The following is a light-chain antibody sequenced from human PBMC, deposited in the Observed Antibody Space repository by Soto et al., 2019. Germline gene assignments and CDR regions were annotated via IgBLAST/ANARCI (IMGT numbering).Light chain of an antibody. CDR2: SNN. CDR3: AAWDDSLNGPYV. V-gene: IGLV1-44*01. J-gene: IGLJ1*01. Sequence: QSVLTQPPSASGTPGQRVTISCSGSSSNIGSNTVNWYQQLPGTAPKLLIYSNNQRPSGVPDRFSGSTSGTSAALAISGRQSEDEDDYYCAAWDDSLNGPYVFGAGTKVTVL. CDR1: SSNIGSNT.